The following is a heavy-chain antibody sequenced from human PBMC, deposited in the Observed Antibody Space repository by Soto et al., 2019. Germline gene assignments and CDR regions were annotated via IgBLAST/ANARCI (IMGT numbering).Heavy chain of an antibody. J-gene: IGHJ5*02. V-gene: IGHV4-39*01. D-gene: IGHD3-10*01. Sequence: KTSETLSLTCTVAGDSITSSAYYWGWIRRPPGKGLEWIGTIDYTGDTKYNPSLEGRVTISADTSKNQFSLRLISVTAADTAVYYCARRTPLYASESSRFDPWGHGALVTVSS. CDR2: IDYTGDT. CDR1: GDSITSSAYY. CDR3: ARRTPLYASESSRFDP.